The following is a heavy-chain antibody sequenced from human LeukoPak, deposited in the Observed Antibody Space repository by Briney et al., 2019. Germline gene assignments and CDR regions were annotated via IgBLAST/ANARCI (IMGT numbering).Heavy chain of an antibody. CDR2: INHSGST. J-gene: IGHJ4*02. CDR1: GGSFSGYY. CDR3: ARRGRWSVVVVAATLIFDY. D-gene: IGHD2-15*01. V-gene: IGHV4-34*01. Sequence: PSETLSLTCAVYGGSFSGYYWSWIRQPPGKGLGWIGEINHSGSTNYNPSLKSRVTISVDTSKNQFSLKLSSVTAADTAVYYCARRGRWSVVVVAATLIFDYWGQGTLVTVSS.